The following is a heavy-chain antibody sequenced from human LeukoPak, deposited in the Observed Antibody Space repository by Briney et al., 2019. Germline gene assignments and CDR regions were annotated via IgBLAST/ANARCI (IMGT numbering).Heavy chain of an antibody. V-gene: IGHV3-74*01. CDR3: ARDWDSGYYFDY. J-gene: IGHJ4*02. Sequence: GGSLRLSCAASGFTFSSYWMHWVRQAPGKGLVWVSRINSDGSSTSYADSVKGRFTISRDNAKNTLYPQMNSLRAEDTAVYYCARDWDSGYYFDYWGQGTLVTVSS. CDR1: GFTFSSYW. D-gene: IGHD1-26*01. CDR2: INSDGSST.